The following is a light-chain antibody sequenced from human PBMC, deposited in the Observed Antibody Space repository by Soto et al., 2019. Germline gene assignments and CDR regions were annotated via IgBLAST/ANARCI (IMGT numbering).Light chain of an antibody. CDR1: QSVSAW. Sequence: DIHMTQSPSTLSASVGDTVTITCRASQSVSAWLAWYQQKPGKAPKLLIYKASTLKSGVPSRFSGSGSGTEFTLTISSLQPEDIGTYYCQQYDILPITFGRGTRLEIK. V-gene: IGKV1-5*03. J-gene: IGKJ5*01. CDR3: QQYDILPIT. CDR2: KAS.